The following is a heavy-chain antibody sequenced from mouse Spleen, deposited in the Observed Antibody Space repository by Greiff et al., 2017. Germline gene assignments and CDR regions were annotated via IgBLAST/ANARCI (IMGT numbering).Heavy chain of an antibody. D-gene: IGHD2-4*01. CDR2: IDPNSGGT. CDR1: GYTFTSYW. CDR3: ARREIYYDYAWFAY. V-gene: IGHV1-72*01. Sequence: QSCKASGYTFTSYWMHWVKQRPGRGLEWIGRIDPNSGGTKYNEKFKSKATLTVDKPSSTAYMQLSSLTSEDSAVYYCARREIYYDYAWFAYWGQGTLVTVSA. J-gene: IGHJ3*01.